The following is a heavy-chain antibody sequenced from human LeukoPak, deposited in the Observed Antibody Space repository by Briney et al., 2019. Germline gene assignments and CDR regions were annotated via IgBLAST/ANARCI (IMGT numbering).Heavy chain of an antibody. D-gene: IGHD1-26*01. CDR1: GFTFSSYA. J-gene: IGHJ6*03. CDR3: AKDSKIVGPTFRSYHYMDV. V-gene: IGHV3-23*01. Sequence: GSLRLSCAASGFTFSSYALSWVRPAPGEGLEWVSGISGSGGSTYYADSVKGRFTISRDNSKKTLYLQMNSLRAEDTAVYYCAKDSKIVGPTFRSYHYMDVWGKGTTVTVSS. CDR2: ISGSGGST.